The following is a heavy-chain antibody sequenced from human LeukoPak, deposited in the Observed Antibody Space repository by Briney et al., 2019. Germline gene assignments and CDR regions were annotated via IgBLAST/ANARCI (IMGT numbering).Heavy chain of an antibody. CDR1: GFTFSSYS. V-gene: IGHV3-21*01. CDR2: ISSSSSYI. J-gene: IGHJ3*02. D-gene: IGHD4-23*01. Sequence: GGSLRLSCAASGFTFSSYSMNWVRQAPGKGLEWVSSISSSSSYIYYADSVKGRFTISRDNAKNSLYLQMNSLRAEVTAVYYCARDNYGGNAFDIWGQGTMVTVSS. CDR3: ARDNYGGNAFDI.